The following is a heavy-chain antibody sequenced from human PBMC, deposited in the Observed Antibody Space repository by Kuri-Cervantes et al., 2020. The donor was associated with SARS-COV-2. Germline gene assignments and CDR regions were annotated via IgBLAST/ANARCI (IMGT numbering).Heavy chain of an antibody. D-gene: IGHD3-9*01. CDR1: GGSISSYY. Sequence: SETLSLTCTVSGGSISSYYWSWIRQPPGKGLEWIGEINHSGSTNYNPSLKSRVTISVDTSKNQFSLKLSSVTAADTAVYYCARGGLTTLRYWGQGTLVTVSS. J-gene: IGHJ4*02. CDR2: INHSGST. CDR3: ARGGLTTLRY. V-gene: IGHV4-34*01.